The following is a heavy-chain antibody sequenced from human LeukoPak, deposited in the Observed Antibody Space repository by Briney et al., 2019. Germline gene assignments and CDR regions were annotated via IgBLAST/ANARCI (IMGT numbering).Heavy chain of an antibody. CDR1: GLIHCIPG. J-gene: IGHJ4*02. D-gene: IGHD4-23*01. CDR2: VSADSAIL. V-gene: IGHV3-21*03. Sequence: GGPVRLLCGASGLIHCIPGMIGVPEATGKALEWVTRVSADSAILYYADSVKGRFSIYKYNSKKSLFLKMRSLRVEDTAVYYCARGRGYSTFDYWGQGTLVTVSS. CDR3: ARGRGYSTFDY.